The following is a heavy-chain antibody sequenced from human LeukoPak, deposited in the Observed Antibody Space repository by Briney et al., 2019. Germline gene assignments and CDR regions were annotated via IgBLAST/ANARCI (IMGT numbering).Heavy chain of an antibody. D-gene: IGHD6-13*01. CDR1: GYTLTELS. CDR3: ATVEAAAGNFDY. Sequence: ASVKVSCXVSGYTLTELSMHWVRQAPGKGLEWMGGFDPEDGETIYAQKFQGRVTMTEDTSTDTAYMELSSLRSEDTAVYYCATVEAAAGNFDYWGQGTLVTVSS. J-gene: IGHJ4*02. V-gene: IGHV1-24*01. CDR2: FDPEDGET.